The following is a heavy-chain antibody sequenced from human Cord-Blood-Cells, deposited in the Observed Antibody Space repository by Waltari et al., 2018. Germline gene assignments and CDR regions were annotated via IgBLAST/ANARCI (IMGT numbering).Heavy chain of an antibody. CDR3: AETDGPTSSIAARLDY. Sequence: QVQLVQSGAEVKKPGSSVKVSCKASGGTFSSYTISWVRQAPGQGLEWMGRTTPFLGIAMYAPKCQGRVTITADKSASTAYMELSSLRSEDTAVYYCAETDGPTSSIAARLDYWGQGTLVTVSS. J-gene: IGHJ4*02. D-gene: IGHD6-6*01. CDR1: GGTFSSYT. CDR2: TTPFLGIA. V-gene: IGHV1-69*02.